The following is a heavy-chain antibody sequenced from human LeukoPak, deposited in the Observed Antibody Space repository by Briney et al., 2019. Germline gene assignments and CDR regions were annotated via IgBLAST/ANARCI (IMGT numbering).Heavy chain of an antibody. CDR1: GYTFIAYY. CDR2: INPKSGGT. CDR3: ARGGAYGSESYSFDY. D-gene: IGHD3-10*01. Sequence: ASVKVSCKASGYTFIAYYIHWVRQAPGQGLEWMGWINPKSGGTNYAQKFQGRVTMTRDASITTAYMELSRLRLDDTAIYYCARGGAYGSESYSFDYWGQGTLVTVSS. J-gene: IGHJ4*02. V-gene: IGHV1-2*02.